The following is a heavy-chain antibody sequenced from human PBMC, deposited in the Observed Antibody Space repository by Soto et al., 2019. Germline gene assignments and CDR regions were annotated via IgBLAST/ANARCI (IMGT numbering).Heavy chain of an antibody. J-gene: IGHJ6*02. V-gene: IGHV4-59*01. D-gene: IGHD3-10*01. CDR1: GDSISRYY. CDR2: IYYSGET. Sequence: QVQLQESGPGLVKPSETLSLTCTVSGDSISRYYWSWIRLSPGNGLEWIGYIYYSGETNYNPSVKSRVTISVDRTKNQFSLKLSSVTAADTAVYYCARDQGGDFLTGSGMDVWGQGTTVTVSS. CDR3: ARDQGGDFLTGSGMDV.